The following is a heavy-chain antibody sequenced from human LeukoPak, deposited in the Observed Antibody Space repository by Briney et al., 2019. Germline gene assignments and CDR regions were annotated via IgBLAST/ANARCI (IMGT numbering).Heavy chain of an antibody. CDR1: GGTFSSYA. CDR3: ANWFVSSGYSLDY. J-gene: IGHJ4*02. V-gene: IGHV1-69*05. D-gene: IGHD3-22*01. CDR2: TIPIFGTA. Sequence: ASVKVSCKASGGTFSSYAISWVRQAPGQGLEWMGGTIPIFGTANYAQKFQGRVTITTDESTSTAYMELSSLRSEDTAVYYCANWFVSSGYSLDYWGQGTLVTVSS.